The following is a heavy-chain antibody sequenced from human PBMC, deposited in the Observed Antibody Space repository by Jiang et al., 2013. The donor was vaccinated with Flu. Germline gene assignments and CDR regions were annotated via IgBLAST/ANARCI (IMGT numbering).Heavy chain of an antibody. CDR3: ATVHYDSSGYPKGDAFDI. CDR2: FDPEDGET. Sequence: GAEVKKPGASVKVSCKVSGYTLTELSMHWVRQAPGKGLEWMGGFDPEDGETIYAQKFQGRVTMTEDTSTDTAYMELSSLRSEDTAVYYCATVHYDSSGYPKGDAFDIWGQGTMVTVSS. V-gene: IGHV1-24*01. CDR1: GYTLTELS. J-gene: IGHJ3*02. D-gene: IGHD3-22*01.